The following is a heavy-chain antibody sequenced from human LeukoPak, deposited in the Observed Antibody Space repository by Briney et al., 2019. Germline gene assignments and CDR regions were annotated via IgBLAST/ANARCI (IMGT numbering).Heavy chain of an antibody. Sequence: SVKVSCKASGFTFTTSAMQWVRQARGQRLEWIGWIVVGSGNTNYAQKYQERVTITRDMSTSTAYMEMSSLRSEDTAVYFCAAGRDRSGWYGIDYWGHGTLVTVSS. CDR3: AAGRDRSGWYGIDY. D-gene: IGHD6-19*01. CDR2: IVVGSGNT. J-gene: IGHJ4*01. CDR1: GFTFTTSA. V-gene: IGHV1-58*02.